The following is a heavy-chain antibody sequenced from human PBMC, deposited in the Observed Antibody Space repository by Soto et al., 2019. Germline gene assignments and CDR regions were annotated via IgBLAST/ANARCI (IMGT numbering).Heavy chain of an antibody. J-gene: IGHJ6*02. CDR3: ARGITGKGYSYGYFFGYYYGMDV. CDR2: IIPIFGTA. V-gene: IGHV1-69*13. Sequence: SVKVSCKASGGTFSSYAISWVRQAPGQGLEWMGGIIPIFGTANYAQKFQGRVTITADESTSTAYMELSSLRSEDTAVYYCARGITGKGYSYGYFFGYYYGMDVWGQGTTVTVSS. D-gene: IGHD5-18*01. CDR1: GGTFSSYA.